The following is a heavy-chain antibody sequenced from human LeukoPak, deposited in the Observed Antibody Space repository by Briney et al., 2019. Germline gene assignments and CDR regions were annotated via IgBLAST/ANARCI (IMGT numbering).Heavy chain of an antibody. CDR3: ARARDIAAAEYYFDY. D-gene: IGHD6-13*01. J-gene: IGHJ4*02. V-gene: IGHV4-59*01. Sequence: SETLSLTCTVSGGSISSYYWSWIRQPPGKGLEWIGYIYYSGSTSYNPSLKSRVTISVDTSKNQFSLRLTSVTAADTAVYYCARARDIAAAEYYFDYWGQGTLVTVSS. CDR1: GGSISSYY. CDR2: IYYSGST.